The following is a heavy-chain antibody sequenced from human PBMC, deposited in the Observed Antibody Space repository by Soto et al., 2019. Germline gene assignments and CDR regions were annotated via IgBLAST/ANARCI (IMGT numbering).Heavy chain of an antibody. D-gene: IGHD3-9*01. CDR2: IYYSGST. V-gene: IGHV4-30-4*01. J-gene: IGHJ4*02. CDR1: GGSISSGDYY. Sequence: SETLSLTCTVSGGSISSGDYYWSWIRQPPGKGLEWIGYIYYSGSTYYNPSLKSRATISVDTSKNQFSLKLSSVTAADTAVYYCARRGVYYDILTGYSYFDYWGQGTLVTVSS. CDR3: ARRGVYYDILTGYSYFDY.